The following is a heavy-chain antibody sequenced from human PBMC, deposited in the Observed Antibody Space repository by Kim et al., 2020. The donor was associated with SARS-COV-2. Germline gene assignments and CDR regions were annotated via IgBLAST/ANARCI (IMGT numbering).Heavy chain of an antibody. CDR2: IYYSGST. CDR3: ARQCSSTSCYPNAEYFQH. J-gene: IGHJ1*01. D-gene: IGHD2-2*01. Sequence: SETLSLTCTVSGGSISSSSYYWGWIRQPPGKGLEWIGSIYYSGSTYYNPSLKSRVTISVDTSKNQFSLKLSSVTAADTAVYYCARQCSSTSCYPNAEYFQHWGQGTLVTVSS. CDR1: GGSISSSSYY. V-gene: IGHV4-39*01.